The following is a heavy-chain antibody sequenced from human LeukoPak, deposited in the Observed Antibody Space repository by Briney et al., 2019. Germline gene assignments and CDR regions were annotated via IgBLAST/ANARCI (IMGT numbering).Heavy chain of an antibody. D-gene: IGHD2-15*01. Sequence: SETLSLTCTVSGGSISSYYWNWTRQPPGKGLEWIGYIYSSGSTNYNPSLKSRVTISVDTSKNQFSLKLSSVTAADTAVYYCATRRGYCSGGNCNYYFDYWGQGTLVTASS. CDR1: GGSISSYY. CDR2: IYSSGST. J-gene: IGHJ4*02. V-gene: IGHV4-59*01. CDR3: ATRRGYCSGGNCNYYFDY.